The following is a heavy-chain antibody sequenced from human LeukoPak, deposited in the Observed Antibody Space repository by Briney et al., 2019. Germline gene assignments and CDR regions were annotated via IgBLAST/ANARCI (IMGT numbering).Heavy chain of an antibody. V-gene: IGHV7-4-1*02. D-gene: IGHD2-15*01. CDR2: INTNTGNP. CDR3: ARGLGYCSGGTCSFDP. J-gene: IGHJ5*02. CDR1: GYTFTTYHA. Sequence: DSVKVCCKAAGYTFTTYHAMNWVRQAPGQGLEWMGWINTNTGNPTYAQGFTGRFVFSLDTSFSTAYLQISSLKAEDTAVYYCARGLGYCSGGTCSFDPWGQGTLVTVSS.